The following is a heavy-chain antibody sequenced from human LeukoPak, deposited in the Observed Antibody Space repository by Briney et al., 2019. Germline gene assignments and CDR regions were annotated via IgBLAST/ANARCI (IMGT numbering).Heavy chain of an antibody. CDR1: GGSISSYY. V-gene: IGHV4-59*12. J-gene: IGHJ4*02. CDR3: ARASRYCGGDCYSGAFDY. CDR2: IYYSGTT. D-gene: IGHD2-21*02. Sequence: SETLSLTCTVSGGSISSYYWSWIRQPPGKGLEWIGYIYYSGTTSYNPSLKRRVTISADTSKNQFSLKLSSVTAADTAVYYCARASRYCGGDCYSGAFDYWGQGTLVTVSS.